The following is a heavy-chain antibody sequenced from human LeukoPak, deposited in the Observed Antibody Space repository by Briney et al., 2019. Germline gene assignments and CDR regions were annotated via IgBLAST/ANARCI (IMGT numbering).Heavy chain of an antibody. CDR1: GFIFSNYW. CDR2: IKQDGTEK. J-gene: IGHJ3*02. V-gene: IGHV3-7*03. CDR3: ARVYSSSSGKNAFDI. D-gene: IGHD6-6*01. Sequence: PGGSLRLSCAASGFIFSNYWMSWVRQAPGKGLEWVANIKQDGTEKDYVASVRGRFTISRDNAKNSLYLQVNSLRAEDTAVYYCARVYSSSSGKNAFDIRGQGTMVTVSS.